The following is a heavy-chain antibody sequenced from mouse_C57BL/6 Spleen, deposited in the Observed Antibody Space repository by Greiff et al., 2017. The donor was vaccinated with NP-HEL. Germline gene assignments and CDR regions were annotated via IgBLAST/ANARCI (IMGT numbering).Heavy chain of an antibody. V-gene: IGHV5-4*03. J-gene: IGHJ3*01. D-gene: IGHD2-4*01. Sequence: EVKVVDSGGGLVKPGGSLKLSCAASGFTFSSYAMSWVRQTPEKRLEWVATISDGGSYTYYPDNVKGRFTISRDNAKNNLYLQMSHLKSEDTAMYYCARAYYDYEGAWFAYWGQGTLVTVSA. CDR3: ARAYYDYEGAWFAY. CDR2: ISDGGSYT. CDR1: GFTFSSYA.